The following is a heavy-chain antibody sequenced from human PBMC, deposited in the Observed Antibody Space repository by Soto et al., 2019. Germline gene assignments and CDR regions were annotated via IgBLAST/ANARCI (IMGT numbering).Heavy chain of an antibody. V-gene: IGHV4-31*03. Sequence: PSETLSLTCTVSGGSISSGGYYWSWIRQHPGKGLEWIGYIYYSGSTYYNPSLKSRVTISVDTSKNQFSLKLSSVTAADTAVYYCAREERNWFDPWGQGTLVTVSS. CDR2: IYYSGST. J-gene: IGHJ5*02. CDR3: AREERNWFDP. CDR1: GGSISSGGYY.